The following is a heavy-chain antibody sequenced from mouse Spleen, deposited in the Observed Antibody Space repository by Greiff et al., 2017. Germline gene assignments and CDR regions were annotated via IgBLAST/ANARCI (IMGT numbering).Heavy chain of an antibody. CDR1: GYTFTSYW. Sequence: QVQLQQPGAELVRPGTSVKLSCKASGYTFTSYWMHWVKQRPGQGLEWIGVIDPSDSYTNYNQKFKGKATLTVDTSSSTAYMQLSSLTSEDSAVYYCARRGNYYDGSYWFAYWGQGTLVTVSA. CDR3: ARRGNYYDGSYWFAY. V-gene: IGHV1-59*01. J-gene: IGHJ3*01. D-gene: IGHD1-1*01. CDR2: IDPSDSYT.